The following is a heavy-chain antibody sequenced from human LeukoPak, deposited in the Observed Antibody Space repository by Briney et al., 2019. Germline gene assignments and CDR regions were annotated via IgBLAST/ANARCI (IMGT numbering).Heavy chain of an antibody. CDR3: ARVRQLVLGYFDY. V-gene: IGHV3-74*01. J-gene: IGHJ4*02. CDR1: GFTFSSYW. CDR2: INSDGSST. Sequence: GGSLRLSCAASGFTFSSYWMHWVRQAPGKGLVWVSRINSDGSSTSYADSVKGRFTISRDNAKNTLYLQMNSLRAEDTAVYYCARVRQLVLGYFDYWGQGTLVTVSS. D-gene: IGHD6-13*01.